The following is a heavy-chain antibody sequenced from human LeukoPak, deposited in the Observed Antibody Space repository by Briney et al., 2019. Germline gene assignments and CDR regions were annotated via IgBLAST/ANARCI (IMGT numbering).Heavy chain of an antibody. Sequence: GGSLRLSCAASGFTFSSYGMPWVRQAPGKGLEWVAVIWYDGSNKYYADSVKGRFTISRDNSKDTLYLQMNSLRAEDTAVYYCARDGPYYYDSSGYFDYWGQGTLVTVSS. V-gene: IGHV3-33*01. CDR3: ARDGPYYYDSSGYFDY. J-gene: IGHJ4*02. CDR2: IWYDGSNK. CDR1: GFTFSSYG. D-gene: IGHD3-22*01.